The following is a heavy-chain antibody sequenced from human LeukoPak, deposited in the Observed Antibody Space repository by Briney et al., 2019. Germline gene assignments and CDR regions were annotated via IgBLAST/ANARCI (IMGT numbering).Heavy chain of an antibody. CDR3: ASALLEWSPRAFDI. V-gene: IGHV4-59*01. CDR2: IYYSGTS. CDR1: GGSISHYY. J-gene: IGHJ3*02. Sequence: SETLSLTCSVSGGSISHYYWSWIRQPPGKGLEWIGYIYYSGTSNYNPSLKSRVTISVDTSKNQFSLKLSSVTAADTAVYYCASALLEWSPRAFDIWGQGTMVTVSS. D-gene: IGHD3-3*01.